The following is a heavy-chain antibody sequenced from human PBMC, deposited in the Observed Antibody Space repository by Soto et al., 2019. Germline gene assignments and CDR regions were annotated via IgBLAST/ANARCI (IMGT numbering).Heavy chain of an antibody. D-gene: IGHD6-6*01. CDR1: GFTFSTYG. Sequence: QVQLVESGGGVVQPGRSLRLSCAASGFTFSTYGMHWVRQAPGKGLEWVALIAYDGSNKYYADSVKGRFTISRDNSKNTLYLQMNSLRAEDTAVYYCANGAYDYGTSSLAFDFWGQGTMVTVSS. V-gene: IGHV3-30*18. CDR2: IAYDGSNK. J-gene: IGHJ3*01. CDR3: ANGAYDYGTSSLAFDF.